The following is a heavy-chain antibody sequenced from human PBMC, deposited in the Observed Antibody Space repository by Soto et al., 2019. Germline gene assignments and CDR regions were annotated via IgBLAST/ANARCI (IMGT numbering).Heavy chain of an antibody. CDR3: ARATLRCTNGVCPHPRQWAYYYYGMDV. J-gene: IGHJ6*02. CDR1: GGSISSYY. CDR2: IYYSGST. V-gene: IGHV4-59*01. Sequence: SETLSLTCTVSGGSISSYYWSWIRQPPGQGLEWIGNIYYSGSTNYNPSLKSRVTITVDTSKTRFTLKLISVAAADTALYYCARATLRCTNGVCPHPRQWAYYYYGMDVWGQGTTVTVSS. D-gene: IGHD2-8*01.